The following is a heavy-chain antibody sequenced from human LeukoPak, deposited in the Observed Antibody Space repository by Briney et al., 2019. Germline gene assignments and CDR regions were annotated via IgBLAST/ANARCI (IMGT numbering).Heavy chain of an antibody. CDR1: GNSLSETS. CDR3: ATADKWEPLDY. J-gene: IGHJ4*02. V-gene: IGHV1-24*01. CDR2: FEPEDGEP. Sequence: ASVKFSCKVSGNSLSETSIHWVRQAPGQWLEWMGGFEPEDGEPIFAQRFQGRFSMSEDTSTDTAYMELSSLTLEDTAVYYCATADKWEPLDYWGQGTLVTVSS. D-gene: IGHD1-26*01.